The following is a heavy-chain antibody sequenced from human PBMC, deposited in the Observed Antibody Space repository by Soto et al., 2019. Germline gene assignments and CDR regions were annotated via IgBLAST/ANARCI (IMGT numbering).Heavy chain of an antibody. V-gene: IGHV3-7*01. CDR2: KKEDGSDK. CDR1: GFGSTSSW. D-gene: IGHD3-3*02. J-gene: IGHJ3*02. CDR3: TRDPAFGAFDI. Sequence: EVQLVESGGGLVQPGGSLSLSCAACGFGSTSSWMNWFRQAPGKGLEWVASIKEEGSGKKGKKKEDGSDKFYVDSVKGRFTISRDNAKNSVYLQMNSLRAEDTALYYCTRDPAFGAFDIWGQGTMVTVSA.